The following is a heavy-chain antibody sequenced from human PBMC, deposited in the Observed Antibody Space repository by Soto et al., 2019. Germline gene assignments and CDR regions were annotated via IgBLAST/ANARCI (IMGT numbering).Heavy chain of an antibody. J-gene: IGHJ3*01. Sequence: QVHLQQWGAGLLKPSETLSLNCAVSGGSFSGYYWTWIRQSPGKGLEWIGEINLTGGSTYSSALKSRVTISVDTSKNQFCLELSSVTAADTAVYYCARGRYCSSNSCIRAFDVWGQGTMVTV. D-gene: IGHD2-2*01. CDR3: ARGRYCSSNSCIRAFDV. V-gene: IGHV4-34*01. CDR1: GGSFSGYY. CDR2: INLTGGS.